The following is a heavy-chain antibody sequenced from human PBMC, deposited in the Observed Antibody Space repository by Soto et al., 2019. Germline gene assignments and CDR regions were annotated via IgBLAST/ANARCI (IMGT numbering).Heavy chain of an antibody. CDR1: GGSISSSSYY. V-gene: IGHV4-39*01. Sequence: SETLSLTCTVSGGSISSSSYYWGWIRQPPGKGLEWIGSIYYSGSTYYNPSLKSRVTISVDTSKNKFSLTLSSVTAADTAVYYCARQEGGSSWYYYYGMDVWGQGTTVTVSS. D-gene: IGHD6-13*01. J-gene: IGHJ6*02. CDR2: IYYSGST. CDR3: ARQEGGSSWYYYYGMDV.